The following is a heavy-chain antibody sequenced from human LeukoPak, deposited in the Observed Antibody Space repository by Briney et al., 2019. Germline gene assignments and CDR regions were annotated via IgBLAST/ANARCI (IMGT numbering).Heavy chain of an antibody. Sequence: SETLSLTCAVYGGSFSGYYWSWIRQPPGKGLEWIGEINHSGSTNYNPSLKSRVTISVDTSKNQFSLKLSSVTAADTAVYYCARRRMVRGVIVFDYWGQGTLVTVSS. D-gene: IGHD3-10*01. CDR1: GGSFSGYY. J-gene: IGHJ4*02. CDR2: INHSGST. CDR3: ARRRMVRGVIVFDY. V-gene: IGHV4-34*01.